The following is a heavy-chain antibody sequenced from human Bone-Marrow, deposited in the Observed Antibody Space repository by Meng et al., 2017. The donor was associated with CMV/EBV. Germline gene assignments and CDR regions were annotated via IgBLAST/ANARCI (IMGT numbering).Heavy chain of an antibody. CDR2: IYTSGST. CDR1: ASISSSY. J-gene: IGHJ5*02. Sequence: ASISSSYWSWIRQPAGKGLEWIGRIYTSGSTNYNPSLKSRVTMSVDTSKNQFSLKLSSVTAADTAVYYCARGLDYDILTGYNNWFDPWGQGTLVTVSS. D-gene: IGHD3-9*01. CDR3: ARGLDYDILTGYNNWFDP. V-gene: IGHV4-4*07.